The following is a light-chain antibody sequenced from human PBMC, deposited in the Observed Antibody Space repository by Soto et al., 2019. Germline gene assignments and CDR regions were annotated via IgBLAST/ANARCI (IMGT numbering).Light chain of an antibody. Sequence: EIVMTHSPATLSVSSWELATLSCRASQRVSSNLAWYQQKPGQAPRLLIYGASTRATGIPARFSGSGSGTEFTLTISSLQSEDFAVYYCQQYKNWPPITFGQGTRLEIK. J-gene: IGKJ5*01. CDR2: GAS. CDR1: QRVSSN. V-gene: IGKV3-15*01. CDR3: QQYKNWPPIT.